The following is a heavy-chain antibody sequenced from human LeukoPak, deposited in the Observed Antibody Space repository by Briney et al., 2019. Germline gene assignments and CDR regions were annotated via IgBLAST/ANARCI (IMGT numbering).Heavy chain of an antibody. CDR1: GFTFDDYA. J-gene: IGHJ4*02. Sequence: PGGSLRLSCAASGFTFDDYAMHWVRQAPGKGLEWVSGIGTAGDTYYPGSVKGRFTISRENAKNSLYLQMNSLRAEDTAVYYCARGLRFLEWQLFDYWGQGTLVTVSS. V-gene: IGHV3-13*01. CDR3: ARGLRFLEWQLFDY. CDR2: IGTAGDT. D-gene: IGHD3-3*01.